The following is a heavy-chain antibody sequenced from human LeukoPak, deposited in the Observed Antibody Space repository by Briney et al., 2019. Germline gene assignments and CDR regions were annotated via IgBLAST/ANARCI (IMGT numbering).Heavy chain of an antibody. CDR3: AKGSDSGWYGWFAP. J-gene: IGHJ5*02. D-gene: IGHD6-19*01. V-gene: IGHV3-23*01. Sequence: GGSLRLSCAASGFTFSSYAMSWVRQAPGKGLEWVSSIDASGGSTYYADSVKGRFTISRDNSKNTFYPQMNSLRADDTAVYYCAKGSDSGWYGWFAPWGQGTLVTVSS. CDR1: GFTFSSYA. CDR2: IDASGGST.